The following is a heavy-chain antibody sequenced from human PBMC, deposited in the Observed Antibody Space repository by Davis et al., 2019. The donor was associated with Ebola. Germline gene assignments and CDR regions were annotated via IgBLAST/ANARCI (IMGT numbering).Heavy chain of an antibody. CDR2: ISTYNGNT. D-gene: IGHD5-12*01. CDR1: GGTFSSYV. CDR3: ARDGSGYAEDY. V-gene: IGHV1-18*01. Sequence: AASVKVSCKASGGTFSSYVITWVRQAPGQGLEWMGWISTYNGNTNYAQKFQGRVTMTTHTSTNTVYMDLRSLRSDDTAVYYCARDGSGYAEDYWGQGTLVTVSS. J-gene: IGHJ4*02.